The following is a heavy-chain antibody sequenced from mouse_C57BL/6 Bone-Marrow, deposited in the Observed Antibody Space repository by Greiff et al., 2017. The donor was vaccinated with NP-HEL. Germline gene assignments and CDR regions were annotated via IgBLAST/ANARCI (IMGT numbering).Heavy chain of an antibody. Sequence: QVQLQQSGAELARPGASVKLSCKASGYTFTSYGISWVKQRTGQGLEWIGEFYPRSGNTYYNEQFKGKATLTADKSSSTAYMELRSLTSEDSADYFCARWYYGSSYRWYVDVWGTGTTVTVSS. D-gene: IGHD1-1*01. V-gene: IGHV1-81*01. CDR1: GYTFTSYG. CDR2: FYPRSGNT. J-gene: IGHJ1*03. CDR3: ARWYYGSSYRWYVDV.